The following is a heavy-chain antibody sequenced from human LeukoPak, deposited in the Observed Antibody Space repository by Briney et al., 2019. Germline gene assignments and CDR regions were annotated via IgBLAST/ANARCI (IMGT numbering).Heavy chain of an antibody. V-gene: IGHV1-46*01. CDR1: GYTFINYD. CDR3: ARNGDYYGSGSYWYYYYYMDV. Sequence: ASVKVSCKASGYTFINYDMHWVRQAPGQGLEWMGIINPSGGSTSYAQKFQGRVTMTRDMSTSTVYMELSSLRSEDTAVYYCARNGDYYGSGSYWYYYYYMDVWGKGTTVTVSS. J-gene: IGHJ6*03. CDR2: INPSGGST. D-gene: IGHD3-10*01.